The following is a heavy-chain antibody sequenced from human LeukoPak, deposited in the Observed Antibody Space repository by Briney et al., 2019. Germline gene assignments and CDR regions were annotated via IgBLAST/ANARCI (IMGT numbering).Heavy chain of an antibody. CDR1: GYTFSAYD. V-gene: IGHV7-4-1*01. Sequence: ASVKVSCKASGYTFSAYDISWMRQAPGQGLERMGGINTNTGNPTYAQGFTGRFVFSLDSSVSTAYLQIDSVEAEDTAVYFCARDLAVPGTARGYWGQGTLVTVSS. CDR2: INTNTGNP. J-gene: IGHJ4*02. CDR3: ARDLAVPGTARGY. D-gene: IGHD6-19*01.